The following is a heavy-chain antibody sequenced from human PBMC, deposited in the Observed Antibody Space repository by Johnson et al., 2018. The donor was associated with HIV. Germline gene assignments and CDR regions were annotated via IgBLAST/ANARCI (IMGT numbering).Heavy chain of an antibody. J-gene: IGHJ3*02. CDR2: IKSKTDGGTT. CDR1: GFNFDDYA. Sequence: VQLVESGGGLVQPGGSLRLSCAASGFNFDDYAMNWVRQAPGKGLEWVGRIKSKTDGGTTDYAAPVKGRFTISRDDSKNTLYLQMNSLKTEDTAVYYCTTKPYSSSWYGAFDIWGQGTMVTVSS. V-gene: IGHV3-15*01. D-gene: IGHD6-13*01. CDR3: TTKPYSSSWYGAFDI.